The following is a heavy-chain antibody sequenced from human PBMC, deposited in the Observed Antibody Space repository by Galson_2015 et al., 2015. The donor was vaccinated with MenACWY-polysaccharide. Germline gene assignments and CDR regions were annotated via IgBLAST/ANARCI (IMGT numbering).Heavy chain of an antibody. CDR3: AREIGARNGYKF. D-gene: IGHD5-24*01. V-gene: IGHV4-39*02. CDR2: IYYSGIT. Sequence: ETLSLTCPVSGGSISSSSYYWGWIRQPPGKGLEWIGSIYYSGITHYNPSLKSRVTISVDTSRNQFSLKLSSVAAADTAVYYCAREIGARNGYKFWGQGTLVTVSS. CDR1: GGSISSSSYY. J-gene: IGHJ4*02.